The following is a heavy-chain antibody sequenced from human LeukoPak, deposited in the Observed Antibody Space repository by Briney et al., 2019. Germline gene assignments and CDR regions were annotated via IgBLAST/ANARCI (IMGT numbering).Heavy chain of an antibody. Sequence: GGSLRLSCAASGFTFSSYSMNWVRQAPGKGLEWVSSISSSSSYIYYADSVKGRFTISRDNSKNTLYLQMNSLRVEDTAVYYCARDSSMLRGPLVIYYFDFWGQGTLVTVSS. CDR2: ISSSSSYI. CDR1: GFTFSSYS. CDR3: ARDSSMLRGPLVIYYFDF. D-gene: IGHD3-10*01. J-gene: IGHJ4*02. V-gene: IGHV3-21*04.